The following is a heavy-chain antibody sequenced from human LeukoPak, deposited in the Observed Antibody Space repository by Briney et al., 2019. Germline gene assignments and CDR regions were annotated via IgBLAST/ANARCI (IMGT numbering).Heavy chain of an antibody. V-gene: IGHV1-46*01. CDR1: GYTFTSYG. Sequence: ASVKVSCKASGYTFTSYGISWVRQAPGQGLEWMGIINPSGGSTSYAQKFQGRVTMTRDMSTSTVYMELSSLRSEDTAVYYCASSYCGGDCSDYYYYMDVWGKGTTVTVSS. CDR3: ASSYCGGDCSDYYYYMDV. CDR2: INPSGGST. J-gene: IGHJ6*03. D-gene: IGHD2-21*02.